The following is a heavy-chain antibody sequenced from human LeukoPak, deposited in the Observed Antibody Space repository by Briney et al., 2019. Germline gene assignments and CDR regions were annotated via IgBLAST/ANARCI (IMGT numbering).Heavy chain of an antibody. CDR1: GFTFSYYG. CDR3: AKSHVIDNSGYCDY. Sequence: PGRSLRLSCAASGFTFSYYGMHWVRQAPGEGLEWVAVISYDGSTDYYADSVKGRFTISRDKSKNTLYLQMNSLRAEDTAVYYCAKSHVIDNSGYCDYWGQGTLVTVSS. J-gene: IGHJ4*02. CDR2: ISYDGSTD. V-gene: IGHV3-30*18. D-gene: IGHD3-22*01.